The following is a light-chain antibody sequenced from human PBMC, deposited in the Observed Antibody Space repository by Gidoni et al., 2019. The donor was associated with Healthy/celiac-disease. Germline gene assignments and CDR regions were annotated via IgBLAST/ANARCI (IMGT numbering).Light chain of an antibody. CDR1: QSVSRF. V-gene: IGKV3-11*01. CDR2: DVS. CDR3: QQRSNWPMCS. J-gene: IGKJ2*04. Sequence: EIVLTQSPATLSLSPGDRATLSCRASQSVSRFLAWYQQRPGQAPRLLIYDVSKRATGIPARFSGSGAGTDFTLTISSLEPEDFAVYYCQQRSNWPMCSFGQGTKLEIK.